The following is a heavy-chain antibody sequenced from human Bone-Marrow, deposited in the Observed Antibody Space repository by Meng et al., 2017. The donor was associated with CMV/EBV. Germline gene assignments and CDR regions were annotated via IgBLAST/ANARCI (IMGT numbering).Heavy chain of an antibody. CDR2: IRYDGSNK. D-gene: IGHD2-2*01. CDR1: GFTFSSYG. Sequence: GESPKISCAASGFTFSSYGMHWVRQAPGKGLEWVAFIRYDGSNKYYADSVKGRFTISRDNAKNSLYLQMNSLRAEDTAVYYCARFLVPAAISYYYGMDVWGQGTTVTVSS. CDR3: ARFLVPAAISYYYGMDV. V-gene: IGHV3-30*02. J-gene: IGHJ6*02.